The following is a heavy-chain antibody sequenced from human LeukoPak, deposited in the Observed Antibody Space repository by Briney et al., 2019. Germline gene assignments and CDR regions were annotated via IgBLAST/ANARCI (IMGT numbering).Heavy chain of an antibody. CDR3: ARHYYGSGSYSV. Sequence: PSETLSLTCTVSGGSITSYYWSWFRQPPGQGLEWIGYIYYSGNTNYNPSLKSRVTISVDTSKNQFSLKLSSVTAADMAVYYCARHYYGSGSYSVWGQGTLVTVSS. J-gene: IGHJ4*02. CDR1: GGSITSYY. V-gene: IGHV4-59*12. D-gene: IGHD3-10*01. CDR2: IYYSGNT.